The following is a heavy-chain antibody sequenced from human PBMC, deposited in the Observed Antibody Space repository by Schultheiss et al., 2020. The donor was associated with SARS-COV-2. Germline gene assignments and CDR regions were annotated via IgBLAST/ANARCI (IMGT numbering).Heavy chain of an antibody. Sequence: GSLRLSCAVSGGSISSSNWWSWVRQPPGKGLEWIGEIYHSGNTNYNPSLKSRVTISADKSKNQFSLKLSSVTAADTAVYYCARLQNNLRHYYYMDVWGKGTTVTVSS. J-gene: IGHJ6*03. CDR1: GGSISSSNW. V-gene: IGHV4-4*02. D-gene: IGHD1-14*01. CDR3: ARLQNNLRHYYYMDV. CDR2: IYHSGNT.